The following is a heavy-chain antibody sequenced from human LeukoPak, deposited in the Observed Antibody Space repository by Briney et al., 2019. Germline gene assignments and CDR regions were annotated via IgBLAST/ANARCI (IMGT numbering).Heavy chain of an antibody. CDR1: AYTFTGYY. V-gene: IGHV1-8*03. CDR3: ARETTTNDGVFDY. D-gene: IGHD4-11*01. CDR2: MNPKNGNT. Sequence: ASVKVSCKASAYTFTGYYMHWVRQATGQGLEWMGWMNPKNGNTGYAQNFQGRVTFTRDTSISTAYMELNNLRSDDTAVYYCARETTTNDGVFDYWGQGTLVTVSS. J-gene: IGHJ4*02.